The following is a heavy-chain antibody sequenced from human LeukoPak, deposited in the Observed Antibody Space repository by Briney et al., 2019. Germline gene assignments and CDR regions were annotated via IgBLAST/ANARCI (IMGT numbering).Heavy chain of an antibody. CDR1: GFTFSSYS. V-gene: IGHV3-21*01. CDR3: AREPQGYYDSSGYQFDY. J-gene: IGHJ4*02. D-gene: IGHD3-22*01. Sequence: PGGSLRLSCAASGFTFSSYSMNWVRQAPGKGLEWVSSISSSSSYIYYADSVKGRFTISRDNAKNSLYLQMNSLRAEDTAVYYCAREPQGYYDSSGYQFDYCGQGTLVTVSS. CDR2: ISSSSSYI.